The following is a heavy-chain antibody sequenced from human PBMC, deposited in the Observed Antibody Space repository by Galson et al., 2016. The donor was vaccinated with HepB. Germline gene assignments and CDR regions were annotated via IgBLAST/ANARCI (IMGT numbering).Heavy chain of an antibody. V-gene: IGHV4-34*01. CDR3: VREKQFGSGPFGMDV. CDR1: SGSFSGYS. D-gene: IGHD3-10*01. CDR2: VNHSGST. J-gene: IGHJ6*02. Sequence: ETLSLTCTVYSGSFSGYSWSWIRQPPGKGLEWIGEVNHSGSTNYNPSLKSRVTVSVDATKMHFSLNMRSVTAADTAVYYCVREKQFGSGPFGMDVWGQGTTVTVSS.